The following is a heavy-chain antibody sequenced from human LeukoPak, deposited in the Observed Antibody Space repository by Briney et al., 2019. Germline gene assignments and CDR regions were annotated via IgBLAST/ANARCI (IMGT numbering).Heavy chain of an antibody. V-gene: IGHV1-3*04. Sequence: ASVKVSCKASGYTFTYHAIHWVRQAPGQRLEWMGWINTGNGNTKYAQNLQGRVTMTTDTSTSTGYMELRSLRSDDTAVYYCGRVDMATTKDYWGQGTLVTVSS. CDR3: GRVDMATTKDY. CDR2: INTGNGNT. D-gene: IGHD5-24*01. CDR1: GYTFTYHA. J-gene: IGHJ4*02.